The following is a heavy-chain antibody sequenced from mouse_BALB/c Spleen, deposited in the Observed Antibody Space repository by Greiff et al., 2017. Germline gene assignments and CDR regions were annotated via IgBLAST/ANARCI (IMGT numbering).Heavy chain of an antibody. V-gene: IGHV3-2*02. CDR2: ISYSGST. J-gene: IGHJ4*01. Sequence: VQLKESGPGLVKPSQSLSLTCTVTGYSITSDYAWNWIRQFPGNKLEWMGYISYSGSTSYNPSLKSRISITRDTSKNQFFLQLNSVTTEDTATYYCARVPPTGAMDYWGQGTSVTVSS. CDR3: ARVPPTGAMDY. CDR1: GYSITSDYA.